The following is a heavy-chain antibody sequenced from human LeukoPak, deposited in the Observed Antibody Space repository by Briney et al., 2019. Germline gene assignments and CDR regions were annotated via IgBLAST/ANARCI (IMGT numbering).Heavy chain of an antibody. J-gene: IGHJ4*02. D-gene: IGHD6-13*01. Sequence: GGSLRLSCAASGFTLNIFGMHWVRQVPGNGLEWLAVLWADGKTAHYADSVKGRFTISRDSSENTLYLQMNSLRSEDTAVYYCVKESAADATFHFVYWGQGTLVTVSS. CDR2: LWADGKTA. V-gene: IGHV3-33*06. CDR1: GFTLNIFG. CDR3: VKESAADATFHFVY.